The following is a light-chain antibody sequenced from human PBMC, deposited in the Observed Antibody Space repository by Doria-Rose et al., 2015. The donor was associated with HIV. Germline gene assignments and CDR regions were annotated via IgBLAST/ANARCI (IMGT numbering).Light chain of an antibody. V-gene: IGKV4-1*01. Sequence: TRSPESLGMSLGERATLNCKSNQSLLYTSKNYLAWYQQKPGQPPKLVINWASTRQSGVPARFSGSGSGTDFTRTISSLEAEDVAVYYCQQYYDTPSFGPGTTVDIK. CDR1: QSLLYTSKNY. J-gene: IGKJ3*01. CDR2: WAS. CDR3: QQYYDTPS.